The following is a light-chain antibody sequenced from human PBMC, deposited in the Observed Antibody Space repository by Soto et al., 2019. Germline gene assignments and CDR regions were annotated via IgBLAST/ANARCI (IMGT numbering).Light chain of an antibody. J-gene: IGLJ1*01. CDR3: TSYTNIASLDV. CDR2: EVS. Sequence: QSVLTQPASVSGSPGQSITISCTGSSSDVGGYNYVSWYQHHPGKAPKLMIYEVSHRPSGVSNRSSGSKSGSTASLTISGLQAEDEADYYCTSYTNIASLDVFGTGTKVTVL. CDR1: SSDVGGYNY. V-gene: IGLV2-14*01.